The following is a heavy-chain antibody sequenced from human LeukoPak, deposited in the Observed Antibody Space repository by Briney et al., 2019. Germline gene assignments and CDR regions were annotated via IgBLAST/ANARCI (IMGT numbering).Heavy chain of an antibody. CDR3: ARDWGSSGWYNWFDP. D-gene: IGHD3-16*01. Sequence: GGSLRLSCAASGFTFSSYSMNWVRQAPDKGLEWEAMISHDGGAKYYGDSVKGRLTISRDNSDNTLYLQMNSLRVEDTAVYYCARDWGSSGWYNWFDPWGQGILVTVSS. CDR1: GFTFSSYS. CDR2: ISHDGGAK. J-gene: IGHJ5*02. V-gene: IGHV3-30*03.